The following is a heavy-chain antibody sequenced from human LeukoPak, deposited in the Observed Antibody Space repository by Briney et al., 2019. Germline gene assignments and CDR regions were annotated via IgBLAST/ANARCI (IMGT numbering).Heavy chain of an antibody. CDR2: INSNTGGT. Sequence: ASVKVSCKASGYTFTGYHMHWVRQAPGQGLEWMGWINSNTGGTNYAQEFQGRDTMTRDTSISTAYMDLSSLRSDDTAVYYCARDDSSSSANAFDIWGQGTMVSVSS. J-gene: IGHJ3*02. CDR3: ARDDSSSSANAFDI. D-gene: IGHD6-6*01. V-gene: IGHV1-2*02. CDR1: GYTFTGYH.